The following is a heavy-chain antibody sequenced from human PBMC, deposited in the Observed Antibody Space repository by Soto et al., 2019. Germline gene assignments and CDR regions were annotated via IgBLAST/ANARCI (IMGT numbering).Heavy chain of an antibody. Sequence: QVHLVQSGAEVKKPGASVKVSCKASGYTFTDYYMHWVRQAPGQGLEWMGWINPNSGGTNYAQKFQGRVIMTRDTSISTAYMELSRLISDDTAVYYCEAFTGLPASFWGQGTLVTVSS. CDR1: GYTFTDYY. V-gene: IGHV1-2*02. CDR3: EAFTGLPASF. D-gene: IGHD2-2*01. CDR2: INPNSGGT. J-gene: IGHJ4*02.